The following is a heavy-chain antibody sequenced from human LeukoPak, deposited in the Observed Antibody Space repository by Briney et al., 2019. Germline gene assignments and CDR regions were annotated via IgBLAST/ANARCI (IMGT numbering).Heavy chain of an antibody. CDR1: GYTFTSYY. D-gene: IGHD6-13*01. V-gene: IGHV1-46*01. Sequence: ASVKVSCKASGYTFTSYYMHWVRQAPGQGLEWMGLINPTGGSTGYAQKFQGRVTMTRDMSTSTDYMELSSLRSEDTAIYYCARDPSYYSSSWYAYFDYWGQGTLVTVSS. CDR2: INPTGGST. J-gene: IGHJ4*02. CDR3: ARDPSYYSSSWYAYFDY.